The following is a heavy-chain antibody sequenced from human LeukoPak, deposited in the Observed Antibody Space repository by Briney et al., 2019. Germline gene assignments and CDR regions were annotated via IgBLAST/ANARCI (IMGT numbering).Heavy chain of an antibody. Sequence: SETLSLTCTVSGGSISSSSYYWGWIRQPPGKGLEWIGSIYYSGSTYYNPSLKSRVTISVGTSKNQFSLKLSSVTAADTAVYYCATPIEYSSSPAAFDIWGQGTMVTVSS. CDR1: GGSISSSSYY. CDR3: ATPIEYSSSPAAFDI. J-gene: IGHJ3*02. V-gene: IGHV4-39*01. D-gene: IGHD6-6*01. CDR2: IYYSGST.